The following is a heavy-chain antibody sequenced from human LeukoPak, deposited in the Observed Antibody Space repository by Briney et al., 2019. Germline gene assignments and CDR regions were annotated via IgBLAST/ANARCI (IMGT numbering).Heavy chain of an antibody. CDR2: IHYSGST. D-gene: IGHD1-26*01. J-gene: IGHJ6*02. CDR3: ARHDLYSGSYGYYYYGMDV. Sequence: PSQTLSLTCTVSGGSISSGGYYWSWIRQPPGKGLEWIGYIHYSGSTYYNPSLKSRVTVSVDTSKNQFSLKLSSVTAADTAVYYCARHDLYSGSYGYYYYGMDVWGQGTTVTVSS. V-gene: IGHV4-30-4*08. CDR1: GGSISSGGYY.